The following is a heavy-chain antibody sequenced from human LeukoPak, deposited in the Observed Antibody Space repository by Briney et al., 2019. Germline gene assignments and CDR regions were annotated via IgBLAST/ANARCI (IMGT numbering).Heavy chain of an antibody. CDR2: ISYDGSNK. D-gene: IGHD3-10*01. J-gene: IGHJ5*02. Sequence: QAGRSLRLSCAASGFTFSSYGMHWVRQAPGKGLEWVAVISYDGSNKCYADSVKGRFTISRDNSKNTLYLQMNSLRAEDTAVYYCAKDPAVRGVIIPLNWFDPWGQGTLDTVSS. CDR3: AKDPAVRGVIIPLNWFDP. CDR1: GFTFSSYG. V-gene: IGHV3-30*18.